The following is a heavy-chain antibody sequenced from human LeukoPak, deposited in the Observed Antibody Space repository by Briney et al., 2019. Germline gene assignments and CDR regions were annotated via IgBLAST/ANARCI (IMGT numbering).Heavy chain of an antibody. Sequence: SETLSLTCTVSGGSISSTNYYWGLIRQPPGKGLEWIGRIYYSGTTHYNPSLKSRVTLSVDTSKNQFSLKLSSVTAADTAVYHCARHRYDSSGLYLCYFDYWGQGSLVTVSS. J-gene: IGHJ4*02. D-gene: IGHD3-22*01. CDR1: GGSISSTNYY. CDR2: IYYSGTT. V-gene: IGHV4-39*01. CDR3: ARHRYDSSGLYLCYFDY.